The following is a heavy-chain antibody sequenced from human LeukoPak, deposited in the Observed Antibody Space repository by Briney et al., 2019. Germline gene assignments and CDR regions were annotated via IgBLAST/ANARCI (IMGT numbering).Heavy chain of an antibody. J-gene: IGHJ4*02. D-gene: IGHD4-17*01. CDR1: GYTFTGYY. CDR3: ASGARVTYLDMYYFDY. Sequence: GASVKVSCKASGYTFTGYYIHWVRQAPGQGLEWMGWINPNSGGTNYAEKFQGRVTMTRDTSISTAYMELSRLRSDDTAVYYGASGARVTYLDMYYFDYWGQGTLVTVSS. CDR2: INPNSGGT. V-gene: IGHV1-2*02.